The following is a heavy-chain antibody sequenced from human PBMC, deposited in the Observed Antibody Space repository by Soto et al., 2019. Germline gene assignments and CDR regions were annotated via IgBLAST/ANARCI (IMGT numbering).Heavy chain of an antibody. Sequence: SVKVSCKASGGTLSSYAISWLRQAPGQGLEWMGGIIPIFGTANYAQKFQGRVTITADESTSTAYMELSSLRSDDTAVYYCARGDSSSWYGGGYWFDPWGQGTLVTVSS. CDR3: ARGDSSSWYGGGYWFDP. CDR1: GGTLSSYA. J-gene: IGHJ5*02. CDR2: IIPIFGTA. D-gene: IGHD6-13*01. V-gene: IGHV1-69*13.